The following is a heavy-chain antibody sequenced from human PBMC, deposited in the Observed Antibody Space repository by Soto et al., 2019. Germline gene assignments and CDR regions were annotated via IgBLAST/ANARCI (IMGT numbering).Heavy chain of an antibody. CDR1: GFTFSSYS. V-gene: IGHV3-21*01. Sequence: EVQLVESGGGLVKPGGSLRLSCAASGFTFSSYSMNWVRQAPGKGLEWVSSISSSSSYIYYADSVKGRFTISRDNAKNSLYLQMNSLRAEDTAVYYCARDFKKQQLACDTWGQGTMVTVSS. D-gene: IGHD6-13*01. CDR2: ISSSSSYI. J-gene: IGHJ3*02. CDR3: ARDFKKQQLACDT.